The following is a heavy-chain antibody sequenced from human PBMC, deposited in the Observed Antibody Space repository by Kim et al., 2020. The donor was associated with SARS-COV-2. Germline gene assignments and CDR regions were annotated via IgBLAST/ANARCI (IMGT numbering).Heavy chain of an antibody. D-gene: IGHD2-8*01. J-gene: IGHJ6*02. Sequence: SETLSLTCTVSGGSISSYYWSWIRQPPGKGLEWIGYIYYSGSTNYNPSLKSRVTISVDTSKNQFSLKLSSVTAADTAVYYCARGKTYCTNGVCPLYYYYYGMDVWGQGTTVTVSS. CDR3: ARGKTYCTNGVCPLYYYYYGMDV. CDR2: IYYSGST. CDR1: GGSISSYY. V-gene: IGHV4-59*01.